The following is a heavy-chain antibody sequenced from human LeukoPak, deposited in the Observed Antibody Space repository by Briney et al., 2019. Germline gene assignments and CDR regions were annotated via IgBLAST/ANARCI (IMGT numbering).Heavy chain of an antibody. CDR2: IDYLGTT. J-gene: IGHJ4*02. Sequence: SETLSLTCTVSGGSISSGTYYYGSWIRQHPGESPEWMGYIDYLGTTYPIASLTTRVSITVATYENQTSPKPTSVTAADTAVYYCARLNYYDSGSLTYSCASSGQGTLVTVSP. CDR1: GGSISSGTYY. CDR3: ARLNYYDSGSLTYSCAS. D-gene: IGHD3-10*01. V-gene: IGHV4-31*03.